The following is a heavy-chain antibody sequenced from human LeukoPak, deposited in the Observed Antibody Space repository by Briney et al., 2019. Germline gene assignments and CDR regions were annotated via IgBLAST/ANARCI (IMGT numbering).Heavy chain of an antibody. Sequence: SETLSLTCAVYGGSFSGYYWSWIRQPPGKGLEWIEEINHSGSTNYNPSLKSRVTISVDTSKNQFSLKLSSVTAADTAVYYCARGLAITMVRGVIITAPLDYGMDVWGQGTTVTVSS. V-gene: IGHV4-34*01. CDR2: INHSGST. J-gene: IGHJ6*02. D-gene: IGHD3-10*01. CDR1: GGSFSGYY. CDR3: ARGLAITMVRGVIITAPLDYGMDV.